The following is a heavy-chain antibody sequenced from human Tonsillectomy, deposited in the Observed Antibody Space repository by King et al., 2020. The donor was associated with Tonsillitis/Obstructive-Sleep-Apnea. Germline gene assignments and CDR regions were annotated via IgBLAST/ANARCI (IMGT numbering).Heavy chain of an antibody. Sequence: QLVQSGAEVKKPGASVKVSCKASGYTFTGYYMHWVRQAPGQGLEWMGRIIPHTGGTNYVQKFQGRVTMTRDTSISTVYMELTRLTSDDTAVYYCAREYNGYDSYFDYWGQGTLVTVSS. V-gene: IGHV1-2*06. CDR2: IIPHTGGT. CDR3: AREYNGYDSYFDY. CDR1: GYTFTGYY. D-gene: IGHD5-12*01. J-gene: IGHJ4*02.